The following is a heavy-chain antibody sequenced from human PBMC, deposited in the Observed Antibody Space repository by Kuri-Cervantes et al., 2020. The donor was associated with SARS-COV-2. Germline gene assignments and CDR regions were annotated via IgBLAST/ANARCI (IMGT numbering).Heavy chain of an antibody. D-gene: IGHD2-2*01. Sequence: ASVKVSCKASGYTFTGYSMHWVRQAPGQGLEWMGWINPNSGGTNYAQKFQGRVIMTRDTSISTAHMELSRLRPDDTAVYYCARRGMAAGPYCSSTSCSDASDIWGQGTMVTVSS. V-gene: IGHV1-2*02. CDR2: INPNSGGT. CDR1: GYTFTGYS. J-gene: IGHJ3*02. CDR3: ARRGMAAGPYCSSTSCSDASDI.